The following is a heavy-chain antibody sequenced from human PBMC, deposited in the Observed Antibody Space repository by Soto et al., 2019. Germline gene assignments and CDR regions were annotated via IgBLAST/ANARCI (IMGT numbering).Heavy chain of an antibody. D-gene: IGHD2-2*01. Sequence: PSETLSLTCTVAGGSIISTTYYWGWLRQTPGKGPEWIATIYYSGATYYNPSLKSRVTISVDTSKNQFSLKLSSVTAADTAVYYCATVVVPGRFDHWGQGTLVTVSS. V-gene: IGHV4-39*01. J-gene: IGHJ4*02. CDR1: GGSIISTTYY. CDR2: IYYSGAT. CDR3: ATVVVPGRFDH.